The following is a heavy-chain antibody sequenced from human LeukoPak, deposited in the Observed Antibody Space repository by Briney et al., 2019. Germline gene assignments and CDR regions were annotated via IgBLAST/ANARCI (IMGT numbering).Heavy chain of an antibody. CDR1: GFTFSSYA. CDR3: AKDRVAVAGPNDAFDI. J-gene: IGHJ3*02. D-gene: IGHD6-19*01. CDR2: ISGSGGST. V-gene: IGHV3-23*01. Sequence: PGGSLRLSCAASGFTFSSYAMSWARQAPGKGLEWVSAISGSGGSTSYADSVKGRFTISRDNSINTLYLQMNSLRAEDTAVYYCAKDRVAVAGPNDAFDIWGQGTMVTVSS.